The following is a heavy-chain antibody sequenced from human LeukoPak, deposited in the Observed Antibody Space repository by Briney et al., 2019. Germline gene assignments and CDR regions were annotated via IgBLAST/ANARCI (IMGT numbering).Heavy chain of an antibody. CDR2: IYHSGST. V-gene: IGHV4-38-2*01. CDR3: ARVGGSTSVHFDY. Sequence: SETLSLTCAVSGYSISSGYYWGWSRQPPGRGVGGIGSIYHSGSTYYNPSLQSRVTISVDTSKNQFSLKLSSVTAADTAVYYWARVGGSTSVHFDYWGQGTLVTVSS. D-gene: IGHD2-2*01. CDR1: GYSISSGYY. J-gene: IGHJ4*02.